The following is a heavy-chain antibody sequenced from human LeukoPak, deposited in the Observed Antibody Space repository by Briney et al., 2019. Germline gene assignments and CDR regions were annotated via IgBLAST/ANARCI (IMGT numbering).Heavy chain of an antibody. CDR2: IIPILGIA. Sequence: GASVKVSCKASGYTFTSYGISWVRQAPGQGLEWMGRIIPILGIANYAQKFQGRVTITADKSTSTAYMELSSLRSEDTAVYYCARLLDTAMFHWGQGTLVTVSS. V-gene: IGHV1-69*04. CDR1: GYTFTSYG. CDR3: ARLLDTAMFH. J-gene: IGHJ4*02. D-gene: IGHD5-18*01.